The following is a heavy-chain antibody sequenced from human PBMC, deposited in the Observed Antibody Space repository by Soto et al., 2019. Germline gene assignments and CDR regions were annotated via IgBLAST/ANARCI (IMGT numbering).Heavy chain of an antibody. D-gene: IGHD3-10*01. Sequence: QVQLVESGGGVVQPGRSLRLSCAASGFTFSSYGMHWVRQAPGKGLEWVAVIWYDGSNKYYADSVKGRFTISRDNSKNTLYLQMNSVRAEDTAVYYCARAYYGSAPYYYYGMDVWGQGTTVTVSS. CDR2: IWYDGSNK. CDR3: ARAYYGSAPYYYYGMDV. J-gene: IGHJ6*02. V-gene: IGHV3-33*01. CDR1: GFTFSSYG.